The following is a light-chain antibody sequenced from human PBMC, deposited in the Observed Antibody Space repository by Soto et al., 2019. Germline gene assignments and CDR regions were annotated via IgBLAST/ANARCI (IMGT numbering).Light chain of an antibody. CDR1: SSDVGVYNY. Sequence: QSVLTQPRSVSGSHGQSVTISCTGTSSDVGVYNYVSWYQQHPGKAPKLIIYDVTKRPSGVPDRFSGSKSANTASLIISGLQAADEAEYYCCCCSYADSSSFRVLFGGGTQLTVL. J-gene: IGLJ7*01. CDR2: DVT. V-gene: IGLV2-11*01. CDR3: CSYADSSSFRVL.